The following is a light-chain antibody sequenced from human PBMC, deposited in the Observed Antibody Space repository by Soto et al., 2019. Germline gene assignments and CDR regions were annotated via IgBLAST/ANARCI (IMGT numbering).Light chain of an antibody. J-gene: IGKJ1*01. CDR2: DAS. V-gene: IGKV3-15*01. CDR3: KQYYSTPQT. Sequence: DIVMTQSPATLSVSPGEGATVSCSASQSVSSHLAWYQPKPGQSPRLLFYDASTRATGIPARFSGSGSGTDFTLTISSLQAEEVAVYYCKQYYSTPQTVGQGTKVDI. CDR1: QSVSSH.